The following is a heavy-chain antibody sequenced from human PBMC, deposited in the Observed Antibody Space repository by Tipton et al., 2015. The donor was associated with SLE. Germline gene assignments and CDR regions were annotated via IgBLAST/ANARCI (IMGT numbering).Heavy chain of an antibody. CDR1: GDFMRDSSFH. CDR2: INNSGRD. D-gene: IGHD3-16*01. J-gene: IGHJ4*02. Sequence: TLSLTCTVSGDFMRDSSFHWGWIRQPPGKGLEWIGSINNSGRDYYNPSLSSRVTISGDTSKSHFSLKLSSVTAADTAIYYCARHYGGGSLAFWGQGTLVTVSS. CDR3: ARHYGGGSLAF. V-gene: IGHV4-39*07.